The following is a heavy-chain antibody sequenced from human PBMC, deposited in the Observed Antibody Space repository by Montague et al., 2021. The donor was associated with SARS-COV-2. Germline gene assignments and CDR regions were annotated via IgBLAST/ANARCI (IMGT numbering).Heavy chain of an antibody. J-gene: IGHJ4*02. V-gene: IGHV4-61*01. Sequence: SETLSLTCTVSDGSVISTYPHWHWVRQSPGRGLEWIGGYLFHIDTADYNASLRSRVTISVDTSKNQFSLKLNSVTAADTAVYYCTRGIDSYKTGYWGQGIQVTVSS. CDR1: DGSVISTYPH. D-gene: IGHD6-13*01. CDR2: LFHIDTA. CDR3: TRGIDSYKTGY.